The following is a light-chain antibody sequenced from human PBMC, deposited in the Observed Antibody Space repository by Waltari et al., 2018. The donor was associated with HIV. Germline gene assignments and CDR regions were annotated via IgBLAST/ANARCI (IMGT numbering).Light chain of an antibody. CDR3: ASFTGDNTVI. V-gene: IGLV2-14*03. Sequence: AVTQPASVSGLPGQSTTISCTGDDSDFGLYNFVCWYQQPSGKPPRLILYDVDRRASGVSDRFSGSMSGNTASLTSAGLRAEDEGHYYCASFTGDNTVIFGGGTEVTVL. J-gene: IGLJ2*01. CDR1: DSDFGLYNF. CDR2: DVD.